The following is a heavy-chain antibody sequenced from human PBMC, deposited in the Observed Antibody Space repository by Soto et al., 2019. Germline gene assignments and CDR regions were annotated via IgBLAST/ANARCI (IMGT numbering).Heavy chain of an antibody. J-gene: IGHJ6*02. CDR3: ARKCSSTSCHHFYYYYGMDV. V-gene: IGHV3-30*09. Sequence: VGSLRRSCAASGFTFNSSVMHWVREAPVKGLARVALISFDGSDKYYPESVKGRFAISRDNSENTVYLQMNTLRPEDTAIYYCARKCSSTSCHHFYYYYGMDVWGQGTTVTVSS. CDR1: GFTFNSSV. D-gene: IGHD2-2*01. CDR2: ISFDGSDK.